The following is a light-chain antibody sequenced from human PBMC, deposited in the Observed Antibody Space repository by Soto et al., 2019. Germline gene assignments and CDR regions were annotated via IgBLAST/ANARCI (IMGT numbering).Light chain of an antibody. CDR3: QQYNKWPLT. J-gene: IGKJ3*01. Sequence: EIVMTQSPVTLSVSPGERATLSCTASQSVNSNVAWYQQKPGHTPRLLIYSASIGATGTPARFSGSGSGSDFILTISSLQSEDFAVYYCQQYNKWPLTFGPGTKVDIK. CDR2: SAS. CDR1: QSVNSN. V-gene: IGKV3-15*01.